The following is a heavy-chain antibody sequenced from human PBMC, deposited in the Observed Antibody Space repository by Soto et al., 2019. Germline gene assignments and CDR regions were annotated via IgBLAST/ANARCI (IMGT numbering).Heavy chain of an antibody. D-gene: IGHD3-16*01. CDR2: IYYSGST. CDR3: ARAKGLGLKYYYYGMDV. V-gene: IGHV4-39*01. Sequence: SETLSLTCTVSGGSISSTSYYWGWIRQPPGKGLEWIGSIYYSGSTYYNPSLKSRVTISVDTSKNQFSLKLSSVTAADTAVYYCARAKGLGLKYYYYGMDVWGQGTTVTVSS. J-gene: IGHJ6*02. CDR1: GGSISSTSYY.